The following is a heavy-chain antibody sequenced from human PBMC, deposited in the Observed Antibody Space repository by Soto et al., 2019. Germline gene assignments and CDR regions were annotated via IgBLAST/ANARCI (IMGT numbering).Heavy chain of an antibody. J-gene: IGHJ4*02. V-gene: IGHV4-59*01. CDR2: IYYSGST. CDR1: GGSISSYY. CDR3: ARSHPKNYYDSSGYPIDY. D-gene: IGHD3-22*01. Sequence: SETLSLTCTVSGGSISSYYWSWIRQPPGKGLEWIGYIYYSGSTNYNPSLKSRVTISVDTSKNQFSLKLSSVTAADTAVYYCARSHPKNYYDSSGYPIDYWGQGTLVTVSS.